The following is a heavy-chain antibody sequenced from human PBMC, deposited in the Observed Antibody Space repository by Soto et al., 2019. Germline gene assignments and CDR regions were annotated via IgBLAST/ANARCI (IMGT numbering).Heavy chain of an antibody. J-gene: IGHJ5*02. Sequence: SETLSLTCAVYGGSFSGYYWSWIRQPPGKGLEWIGEINHSGSTNYNPSLKSRVTISVDTSKSQFSLKLSSVTAADTAVYYCAREGQKYYYGSGSYNNWFDPWGQGTLVTSPQ. CDR1: GGSFSGYY. CDR2: INHSGST. D-gene: IGHD3-10*01. V-gene: IGHV4-34*01. CDR3: AREGQKYYYGSGSYNNWFDP.